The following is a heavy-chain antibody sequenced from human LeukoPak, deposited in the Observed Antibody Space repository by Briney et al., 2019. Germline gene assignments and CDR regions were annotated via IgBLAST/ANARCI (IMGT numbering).Heavy chain of an antibody. Sequence: GGFLRLSCAASGFTFSYYAMSWVRQAPGRGLEWVSTISSRGDNTYDADSVKGRFTISRDNSKNSLYLQMNSLRAEDTAVYYCVKGPRPDITVAHTIENWGQGTLVTVSS. V-gene: IGHV3-23*01. J-gene: IGHJ4*02. CDR3: VKGPRPDITVAHTIEN. CDR2: ISSRGDNT. D-gene: IGHD6-19*01. CDR1: GFTFSYYA.